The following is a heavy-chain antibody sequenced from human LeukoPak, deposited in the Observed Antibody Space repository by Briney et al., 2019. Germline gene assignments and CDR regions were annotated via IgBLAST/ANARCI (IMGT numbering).Heavy chain of an antibody. D-gene: IGHD5-18*01. V-gene: IGHV3-7*01. CDR1: GFTFSNNW. CDR2: VKKDASEK. Sequence: GGSLRLSCAASGFTFSNNWMTWVRQAPGKGLEWVASVKKDASEKYYVDSVKGRFTISRDNSKNTLYLQMNSLRAEDTAVYYCAKDGAVDTASFGPYDAFDIWGQGTMVTVSS. J-gene: IGHJ3*02. CDR3: AKDGAVDTASFGPYDAFDI.